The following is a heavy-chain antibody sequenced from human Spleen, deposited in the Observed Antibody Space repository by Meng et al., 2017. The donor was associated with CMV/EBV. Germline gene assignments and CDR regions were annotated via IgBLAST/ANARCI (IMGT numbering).Heavy chain of an antibody. CDR3: ARESCSTTSCYNWFDP. J-gene: IGHJ5*02. D-gene: IGHD2-2*01. Sequence: SETLSLTCTVSGGSISSYYWSWIRQPPGKGLEWIGYIYHSGITTYNPSLKSRVTISVDTSKNQFFLKVNSVTAADTAVYYCARESCSTTSCYNWFDPWGQGTLVTVSS. V-gene: IGHV4-59*01. CDR2: IYHSGIT. CDR1: GGSISSYY.